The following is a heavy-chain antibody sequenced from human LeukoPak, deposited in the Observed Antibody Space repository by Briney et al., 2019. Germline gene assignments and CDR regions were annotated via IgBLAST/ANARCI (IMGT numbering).Heavy chain of an antibody. V-gene: IGHV3-33*01. J-gene: IGHJ4*02. CDR1: GFTFSNYG. D-gene: IGHD5-18*01. Sequence: SGGSLRLSCAASGFTFSNYGMHWVRQAPGKGLQWVAVIWYDGSNEDYVDSVKGRLTISRDNSKNTLYLQMNSLRADDTAVYYCARDRYSYGHFDYWGQGTLVTVSS. CDR3: ARDRYSYGHFDY. CDR2: IWYDGSNE.